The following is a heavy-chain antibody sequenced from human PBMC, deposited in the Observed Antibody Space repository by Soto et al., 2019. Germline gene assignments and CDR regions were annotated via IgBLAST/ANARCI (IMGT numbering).Heavy chain of an antibody. D-gene: IGHD6-13*01. CDR3: ASEDSSSWEGGYGMDV. V-gene: IGHV3-33*01. CDR1: GFTFSSYG. CDR2: IWYDGSNK. Sequence: PGGSLRLSCAASGFTFSSYGMHWVRQAPGKGLEWVAVIWYDGSNKYYADSVKGRFTFSRDNSKNTLYLQMNSLRAEDTAVYYCASEDSSSWEGGYGMDVWGQGTTVTVSS. J-gene: IGHJ6*02.